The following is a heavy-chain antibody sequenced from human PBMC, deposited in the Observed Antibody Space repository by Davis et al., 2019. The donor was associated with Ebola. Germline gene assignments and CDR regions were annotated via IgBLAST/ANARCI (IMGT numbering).Heavy chain of an antibody. V-gene: IGHV4-31*03. J-gene: IGHJ4*02. Sequence: SETLSLTCTVSGGSISSGGYYWSWIRQHPGKGLEWIGYIYYSGSTYYNPSLKSRVTISVDTSKNQFSLKLSSVTAADTAVYYCARVNWNYEFDYWGQGTLVTVSS. D-gene: IGHD1-7*01. CDR1: GGSISSGGYY. CDR3: ARVNWNYEFDY. CDR2: IYYSGST.